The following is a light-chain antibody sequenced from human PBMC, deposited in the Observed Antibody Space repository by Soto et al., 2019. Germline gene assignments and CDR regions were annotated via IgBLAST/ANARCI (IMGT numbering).Light chain of an antibody. J-gene: IGKJ5*01. CDR2: GAS. CDR3: QQYNNWPPNT. CDR1: QSVSSN. Sequence: ETMMTQSPDTLSVCLGERATLSCRASQSVSSNLAWYHQRPGQAPRLLIYGASTSATGSPARFSGGGSGTEVTLTISSLQSEDFAVYYCQQYNNWPPNTFGQGARLEI. V-gene: IGKV3-15*01.